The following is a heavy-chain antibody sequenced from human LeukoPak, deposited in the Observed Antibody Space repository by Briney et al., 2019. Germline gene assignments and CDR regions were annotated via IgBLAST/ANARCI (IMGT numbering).Heavy chain of an antibody. V-gene: IGHV4-59*01. D-gene: IGHD3-3*01. CDR3: ARGGPDFWSGYRLYGMDV. J-gene: IGHJ6*02. CDR1: GGSISSYY. CDR2: VYYSGST. Sequence: SETLSLTCTVSGGSISSYYWSWIRQPPGKGLEWIGYVYYSGSTNYNPSLKSRVTISVDTSKNQFSLKLSSVTAADTAVYYCARGGPDFWSGYRLYGMDVWGQGTTVTVSS.